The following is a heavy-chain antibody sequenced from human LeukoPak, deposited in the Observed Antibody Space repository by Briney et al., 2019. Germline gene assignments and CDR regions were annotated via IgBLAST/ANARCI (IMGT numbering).Heavy chain of an antibody. J-gene: IGHJ6*02. CDR1: GGSISSYY. Sequence: PSETLSLTCTVSGGSISSYYWSWIRQPPGKGLEWIGYIYYSGSTNYNPSLKSRVTISVDTSKNQFSLKLSSVTAADTAVYYCARHSEVATPLGYYYYGMDVWGQGTTVTVSS. D-gene: IGHD5-12*01. CDR2: IYYSGST. CDR3: ARHSEVATPLGYYYYGMDV. V-gene: IGHV4-59*08.